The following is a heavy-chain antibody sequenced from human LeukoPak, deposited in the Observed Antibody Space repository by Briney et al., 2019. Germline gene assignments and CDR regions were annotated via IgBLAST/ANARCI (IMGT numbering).Heavy chain of an antibody. V-gene: IGHV1-2*02. Sequence: ASVKVSCKASGYTFTGYYMHWVRQAPGQGLEWMGLINPNSGGTNYAQKFQGRVTMTRDTSISTAYMELSRLRSDDTAVYYCARDPSITMVRGPLGYWGQGTLVTVSS. CDR1: GYTFTGYY. D-gene: IGHD3-10*01. CDR3: ARDPSITMVRGPLGY. J-gene: IGHJ4*02. CDR2: INPNSGGT.